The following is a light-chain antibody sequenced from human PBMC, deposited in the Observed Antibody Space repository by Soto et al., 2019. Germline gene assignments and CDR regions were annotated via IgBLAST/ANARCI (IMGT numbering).Light chain of an antibody. J-gene: IGKJ5*01. CDR1: QSVDGY. CDR3: QQYEKWPPSIT. Sequence: VTQSPCTLSVSLGESATLSCRASQSVDGYLAWYQQKPGQAPRLLIYGASTRATGVTARFRGGGSGTEFTLTISSLQSEDFALYFCQQYEKWPPSITFGQGTRLEI. V-gene: IGKV3-15*01. CDR2: GAS.